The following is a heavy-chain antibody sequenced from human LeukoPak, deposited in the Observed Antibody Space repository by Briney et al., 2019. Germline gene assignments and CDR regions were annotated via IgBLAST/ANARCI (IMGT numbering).Heavy chain of an antibody. V-gene: IGHV3-30*18. Sequence: GGSLRLSCAASGFTFSSYGMHWVRQASGKGEWVAVISYDGSNKYYADSVKGRFTISRDNSKNTLYLQMNSLRAEDTAVYYCAKDGIAITMVRGAPRGYFQHWGQGTLVTVSS. CDR3: AKDGIAITMVRGAPRGYFQH. CDR2: ISYDGSNK. D-gene: IGHD3-10*01. CDR1: GFTFSSYG. J-gene: IGHJ1*01.